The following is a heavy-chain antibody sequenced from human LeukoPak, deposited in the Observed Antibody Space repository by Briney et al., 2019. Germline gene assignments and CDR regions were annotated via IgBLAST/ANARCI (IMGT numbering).Heavy chain of an antibody. CDR1: GITLSNAW. J-gene: IGHJ6*02. D-gene: IGHD6-19*01. CDR3: TTYSSGWYGYYYGMDV. CDR2: IKSKTDGGTT. Sequence: GGSLRLSCEASGITLSNAWMNWVRQAPGKGLEWVGRIKSKTDGGTTDYAAPVKGRFTISRDDSKNTLYLQMNSLKTEDTAVYYCTTYSSGWYGYYYGMDVWGQGTTVTVSS. V-gene: IGHV3-15*01.